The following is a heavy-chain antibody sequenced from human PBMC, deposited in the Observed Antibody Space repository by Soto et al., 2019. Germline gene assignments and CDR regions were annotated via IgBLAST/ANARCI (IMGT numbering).Heavy chain of an antibody. D-gene: IGHD3-3*01. J-gene: IGHJ4*02. CDR2: ISGSGGST. CDR3: AKDTRITIFGVVIMPTSFDY. Sequence: EVQLLESGGGLVQPGGSLRLSCAASGFTFSSYAMSWVRQAPGKGLEWVSAISGSGGSTYYADSVKGRFTISRDNSKNTLYLQMNGLRAEDTAVYYCAKDTRITIFGVVIMPTSFDYWGQGTLVTVSS. V-gene: IGHV3-23*01. CDR1: GFTFSSYA.